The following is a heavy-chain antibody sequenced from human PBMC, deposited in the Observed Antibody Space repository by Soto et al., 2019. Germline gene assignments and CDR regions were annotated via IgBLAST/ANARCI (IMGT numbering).Heavy chain of an antibody. V-gene: IGHV4-31*03. Sequence: SETLSLTCTVSGASISRGAYYWSWIRQHPGKGLEWIGNIYYSGSTYYNPSLKSRITISVDTSKNQFSLKLNSVTAADTAVYYCVRGVSSNWGPENWFDHWGQGTLVTVSS. CDR2: IYYSGST. J-gene: IGHJ5*02. CDR1: GASISRGAYY. CDR3: VRGVSSNWGPENWFDH. D-gene: IGHD7-27*01.